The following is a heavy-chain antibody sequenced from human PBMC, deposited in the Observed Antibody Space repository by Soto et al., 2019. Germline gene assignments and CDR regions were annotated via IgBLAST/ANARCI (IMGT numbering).Heavy chain of an antibody. CDR3: AWGSIVVVVAATPWGMDV. J-gene: IGHJ6*02. CDR1: GGTFSSYA. D-gene: IGHD2-15*01. V-gene: IGHV1-69*01. CDR2: IIPICGTA. Sequence: QVQLVQSGAEVKKPGSSVKVSCKASGGTFSSYAISWVRQAPGQGLEWMGGIIPICGTANYAQKFQGRVTITADESTSTAYMELSSLRSEDTAVYYCAWGSIVVVVAATPWGMDVWGQGTTVTVSS.